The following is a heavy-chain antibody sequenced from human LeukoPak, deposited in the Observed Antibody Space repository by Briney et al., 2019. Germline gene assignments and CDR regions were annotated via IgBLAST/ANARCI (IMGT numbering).Heavy chain of an antibody. Sequence: GGSLRLSCAASGFIFSSYSMNWVRQAPGKGLEWVSSISFSSRYIYYADSVKGRFTISRDNAKNSLYLQMNSLRAEDTAVYYCAKDLGWLRVDYWGQGTLVTVSS. CDR2: ISFSSRYI. D-gene: IGHD5-12*01. CDR1: GFIFSSYS. J-gene: IGHJ4*02. V-gene: IGHV3-21*01. CDR3: AKDLGWLRVDY.